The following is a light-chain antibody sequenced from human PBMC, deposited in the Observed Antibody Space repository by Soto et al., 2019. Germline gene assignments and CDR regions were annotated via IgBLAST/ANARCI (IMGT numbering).Light chain of an antibody. V-gene: IGKV3-11*01. CDR2: DAS. CDR1: QNVGNN. Sequence: VLTQSPATLSLSPGESATLSCRASQNVGNNLAWYQQKSGQAPRLLIYDASNRATGIPARFSGSGSGTDFTLTISSLEPEDFAVYYCQHRSNWPVTFGQGTKLEIK. CDR3: QHRSNWPVT. J-gene: IGKJ2*01.